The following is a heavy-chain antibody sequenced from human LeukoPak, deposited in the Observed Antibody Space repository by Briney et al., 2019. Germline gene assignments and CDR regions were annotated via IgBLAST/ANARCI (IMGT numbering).Heavy chain of an antibody. CDR1: GYAISSGYF. CDR2: IYHSGST. CDR3: ARGGYDILTGHPDY. V-gene: IGHV4-38-2*02. J-gene: IGHJ4*02. D-gene: IGHD3-9*01. Sequence: SETLSLTCSVSGYAISSGYFWGWIRQPPGKGLEWIGTIYHSGSTYYNPSLKSRVTISVDTSKNQFSLKLSSVTAADTAVYYCARGGYDILTGHPDYWGQGTLVTVSS.